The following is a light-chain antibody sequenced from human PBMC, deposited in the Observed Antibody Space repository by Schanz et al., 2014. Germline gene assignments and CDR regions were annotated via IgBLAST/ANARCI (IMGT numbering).Light chain of an antibody. CDR3: QQYDYRPYT. CDR1: QDITNH. CDR2: DAS. Sequence: DIQMTQSPSSLSASVGDRVTITCQARQDITNHLNWYQQKPGKAPKLLIYDASNLETGVPSRFSGSGSGTDFTFTISSLQPEDVATYYCQQYDYRPYTFGQGTKLEIQ. V-gene: IGKV1-33*01. J-gene: IGKJ2*01.